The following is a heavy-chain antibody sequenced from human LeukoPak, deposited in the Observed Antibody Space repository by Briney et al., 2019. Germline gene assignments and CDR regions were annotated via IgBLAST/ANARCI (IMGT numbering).Heavy chain of an antibody. J-gene: IGHJ6*04. CDR1: GGTFSSYA. Sequence: GASVKVSCKASGGTFSSYAMSWVRQAPGQGLEWMGGIIPIFGTANYAQKFQGRVTITADKSTSTAYMELSSLRSEDTAVYYCARDLRDCSSTSCYRYYYYGMDVWGKGTTVTVSS. D-gene: IGHD2-2*01. V-gene: IGHV1-69*06. CDR3: ARDLRDCSSTSCYRYYYYGMDV. CDR2: IIPIFGTA.